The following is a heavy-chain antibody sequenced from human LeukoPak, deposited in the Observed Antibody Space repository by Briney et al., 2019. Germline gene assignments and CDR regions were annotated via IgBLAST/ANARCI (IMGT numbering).Heavy chain of an antibody. J-gene: IGHJ4*02. CDR3: ARRSDSSGYYLDFFVDY. CDR1: GFTFSSYS. V-gene: IGHV3-21*01. Sequence: GGSLRLSCAASGFTFSSYSMNWVRQAPGKGLEWVSSISSSSSYIYYADSVKGRFTISRDNAKNSLYLQMNSLRAEDTAVYYCARRSDSSGYYLDFFVDYWGQGTLVTVSS. CDR2: ISSSSSYI. D-gene: IGHD3-22*01.